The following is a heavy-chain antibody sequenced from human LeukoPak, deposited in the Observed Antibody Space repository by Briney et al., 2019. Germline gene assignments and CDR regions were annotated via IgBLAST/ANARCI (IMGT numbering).Heavy chain of an antibody. V-gene: IGHV4-61*05. CDR1: GGSISSSSYY. D-gene: IGHD3-22*01. J-gene: IGHJ5*02. CDR3: ARSKVRHYYDINWFDP. CDR2: IYYSGST. Sequence: PSETLSLICIVSGGSISSSSYYWGWIRQPPGKGLEWIGYIYYSGSTNYNPSLKSRVTISVDTSKNQFSLKLSSVTAADTAVYYCARSKVRHYYDINWFDPWGQGTLVTVSS.